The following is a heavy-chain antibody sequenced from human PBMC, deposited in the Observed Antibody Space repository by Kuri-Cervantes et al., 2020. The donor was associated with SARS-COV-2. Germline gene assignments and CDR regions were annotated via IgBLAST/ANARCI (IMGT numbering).Heavy chain of an antibody. CDR2: IDPSDSYT. CDR3: ARLSTMIAGIDY. V-gene: IGHV5-10-1*01. D-gene: IGHD3-22*01. Sequence: ETLSLTCKGSGYSFTSYWIGWVRQMPGKGLEWMGRIDPSDSYTNYSLSFQGHVTISADKSISTAYLQWSSLKASDTAMYYCARLSTMIAGIDYWGQGTLVTVSS. J-gene: IGHJ4*02. CDR1: GYSFTSYW.